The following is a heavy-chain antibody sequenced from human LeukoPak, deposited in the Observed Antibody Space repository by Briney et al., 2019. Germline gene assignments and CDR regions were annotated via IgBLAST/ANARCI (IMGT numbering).Heavy chain of an antibody. Sequence: PGGSLRLSCAASGFTFSSYSMNWVRQAPGKGLEWVSSISSSSSYIYYADSVKGRFTISRDNAKNSLYLQVNSLRAEDTAVYYCARPYGSGSYYRYYFDYWGQGTLVTVSS. V-gene: IGHV3-21*01. CDR2: ISSSSSYI. J-gene: IGHJ4*02. CDR1: GFTFSSYS. CDR3: ARPYGSGSYYRYYFDY. D-gene: IGHD3-10*01.